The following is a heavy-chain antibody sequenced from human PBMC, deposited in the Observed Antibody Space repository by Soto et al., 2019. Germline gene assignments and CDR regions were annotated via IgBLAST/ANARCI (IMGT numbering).Heavy chain of an antibody. V-gene: IGHV2-5*02. J-gene: IGHJ5*02. D-gene: IGHD5-18*01. CDR3: AHAHCGYSYGYLRWFDP. CDR1: GFSLSTSGVG. Sequence: QITLKESGPTLVKPIQTLTLTCTFSGFSLSTSGVGVGWIRQPPGKALEWLALIYWDDDKRYSPSLKSRLTITKDTSKNQVVLTMTNMDPVDTATYYCAHAHCGYSYGYLRWFDPWGQGTLVTVSS. CDR2: IYWDDDK.